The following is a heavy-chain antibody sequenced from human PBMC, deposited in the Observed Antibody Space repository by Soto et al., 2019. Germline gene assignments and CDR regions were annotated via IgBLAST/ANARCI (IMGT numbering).Heavy chain of an antibody. Sequence: GGSLRLSCAASGFTFSSYAMHWVRQAPGKGLEYVSAISSNGGSTYYAKSVKGRFTISRDNSKNTLYLQMGSLRAEDMAVYYCARGHYDILTGYYDYWGQGTLVTVSS. CDR3: ARGHYDILTGYYDY. D-gene: IGHD3-9*01. CDR1: GFTFSSYA. V-gene: IGHV3-64*01. CDR2: ISSNGGST. J-gene: IGHJ4*02.